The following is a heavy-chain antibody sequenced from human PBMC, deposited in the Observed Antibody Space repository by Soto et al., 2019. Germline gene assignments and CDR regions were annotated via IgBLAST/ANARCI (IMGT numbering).Heavy chain of an antibody. CDR2: ISYDGSNK. Sequence: QVQLVESGGGVVQPGRSLRLSCAASGFTFSSYGMHWVRQAPGKGLEWVAVISYDGSNKYYADSVKGRFTISRDNSKNTLYLQMNSLRAEDTAVYYCAKDGYDFWSGYSYLDYWGQGTLVTVSS. J-gene: IGHJ4*02. V-gene: IGHV3-30*18. D-gene: IGHD3-3*01. CDR3: AKDGYDFWSGYSYLDY. CDR1: GFTFSSYG.